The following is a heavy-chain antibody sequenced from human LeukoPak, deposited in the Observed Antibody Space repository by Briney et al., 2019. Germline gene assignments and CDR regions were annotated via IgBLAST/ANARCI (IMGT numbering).Heavy chain of an antibody. D-gene: IGHD6-13*01. Sequence: PGGSLRLSCAASGFTFSSYAMSWVRQAPGKGLQWVSALSGSALSTYYADSVKGRFTISRDNSKNTLYLQMNSLRAEDTAVYYCAKGGESSSWLFDYWGQGTLVPVSS. CDR3: AKGGESSSWLFDY. J-gene: IGHJ4*02. CDR1: GFTFSSYA. V-gene: IGHV3-23*01. CDR2: LSGSALST.